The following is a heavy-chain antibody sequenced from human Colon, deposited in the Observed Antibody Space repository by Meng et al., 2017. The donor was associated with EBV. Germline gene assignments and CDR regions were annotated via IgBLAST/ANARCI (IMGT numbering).Heavy chain of an antibody. Sequence: QVHLEESGPGLVKPSGXXXXXCAVSNGSISTNHWWTWVRQPPGKGLEWFGHIYYSGSTFYNPSLKRRVIISIDTSKNQFSLNLRSVTAADTAVYYCARVSSGWDYFDYWGQGTLVTVSS. V-gene: IGHV4-4*02. D-gene: IGHD6-19*01. CDR1: NGSISTNHW. J-gene: IGHJ4*02. CDR2: IYYSGST. CDR3: ARVSSGWDYFDY.